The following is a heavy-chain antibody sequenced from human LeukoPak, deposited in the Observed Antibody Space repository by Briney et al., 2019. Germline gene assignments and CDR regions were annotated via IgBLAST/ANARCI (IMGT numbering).Heavy chain of an antibody. CDR2: INPNSGGT. CDR3: ARTEDIVVVPAAIFDCVTWSFDP. V-gene: IGHV1-2*02. J-gene: IGHJ5*02. CDR1: GYTFTGYY. Sequence: ASVKVSCKASGYTFTGYYMHWVRQAPGQGLEWMGWINPNSGGTNYAQKFQGRVTMTRDTSISTAYMELSRLRSDDTAVYYCARTEDIVVVPAAIFDCVTWSFDPWGQGTLVTVSS. D-gene: IGHD2-2*01.